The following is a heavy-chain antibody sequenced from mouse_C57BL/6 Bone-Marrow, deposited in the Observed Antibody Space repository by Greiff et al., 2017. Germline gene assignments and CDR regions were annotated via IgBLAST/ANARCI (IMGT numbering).Heavy chain of an antibody. Sequence: EVQLQQSGPVLVKPGASVKMSCKASGYTFTDYYMNWVKQSHGKSLEWLGVIIPYHGGTSYNKTFKGKATLTVDKSSSTAYLQLNNLTSEDSAVDYCARTDYYGSSYEFAYWGQGTLITVSA. J-gene: IGHJ3*01. CDR3: ARTDYYGSSYEFAY. D-gene: IGHD1-1*01. CDR2: IIPYHGGT. V-gene: IGHV1-19*01. CDR1: GYTFTDYY.